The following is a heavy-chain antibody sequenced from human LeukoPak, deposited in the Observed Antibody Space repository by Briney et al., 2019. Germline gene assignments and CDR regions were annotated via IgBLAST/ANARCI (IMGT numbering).Heavy chain of an antibody. CDR2: IIPIFGTA. CDR1: GGTFSSYA. J-gene: IGHJ4*02. CDR3: ARSSVATIHRYFDY. V-gene: IGHV1-69*05. Sequence: ASVKVSCKASGGTFSSYAISWVRQAPGRGLEWMGGIIPIFGTANYAQKFQGRVTITTDESTSTAYMELSSLRSEDTAVYYCARSSVATIHRYFDYWGQGTLVTVSS. D-gene: IGHD5-12*01.